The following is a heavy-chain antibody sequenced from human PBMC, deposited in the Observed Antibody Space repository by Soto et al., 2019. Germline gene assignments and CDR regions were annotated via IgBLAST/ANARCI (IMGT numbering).Heavy chain of an antibody. J-gene: IGHJ3*02. CDR3: TKAGYCSGGSCHVAFDI. D-gene: IGHD2-15*01. V-gene: IGHV3-7*01. CDR2: INQDGSDK. CDR1: GFSFSSYW. Sequence: EVQVVESGGGLVQPGGSLRLSCAASGFSFSSYWMSWVRQAPGRGLEWVANINQDGSDKHYVDSVKGRFTISRDNGKNSLYLQMNGLRAEDTAVYYCTKAGYCSGGSCHVAFDIWGQGTMVTVSS.